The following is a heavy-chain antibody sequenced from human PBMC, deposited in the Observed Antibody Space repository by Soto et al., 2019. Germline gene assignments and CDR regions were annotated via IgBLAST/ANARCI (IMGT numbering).Heavy chain of an antibody. CDR3: ACISGVAAAGPFDS. CDR2: IYDSGST. Sequence: QVQLQESGPGLVKPSQTLSLTCTVSGGSISSGGYYWSWIRQHPGKGLEWIVYIYDSGSTYYIPSLKRRVTMSVDTSKNQFPLKLTSVTAADTAVYYWACISGVAAAGPFDSWGQETLATVSS. D-gene: IGHD6-13*01. J-gene: IGHJ4*02. CDR1: GGSISSGGYY. V-gene: IGHV4-31*03.